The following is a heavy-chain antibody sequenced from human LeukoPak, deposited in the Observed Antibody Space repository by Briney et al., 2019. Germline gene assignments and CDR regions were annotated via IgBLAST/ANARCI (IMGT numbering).Heavy chain of an antibody. CDR2: IYTSGST. D-gene: IGHD3-3*02. CDR3: ARLGIFGVVTPFDP. V-gene: IGHV4-61*02. J-gene: IGHJ5*02. Sequence: SQTLSLTCTVSGGSISSGSYYWRWLRQPAGKGLEWIGRIYTSGSTNYNPSLKSRVTISVDTSKNQFSLKLSSVTAADTAVYYCARLGIFGVVTPFDPWGQGTPVTVSS. CDR1: GGSISSGSYY.